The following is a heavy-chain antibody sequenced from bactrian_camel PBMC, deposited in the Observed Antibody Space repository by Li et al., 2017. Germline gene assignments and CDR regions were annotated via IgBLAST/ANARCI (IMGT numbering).Heavy chain of an antibody. CDR1: GFTFSVYA. Sequence: VQLVESGGGLVQPGGSLRLSCVTTGFTFSVYAMTWVRQAPGKGLEWVSSIGRGTYYADSVKGRFTISRDNAKKMVYLQMNSLKSEDTALYFCAAFNTGWGWGLGTQVTVS. J-gene: IGHJ4*01. V-gene: IGHV3S10*01. CDR2: IGRGT. D-gene: IGHD5*01. CDR3: AAFNTGWG.